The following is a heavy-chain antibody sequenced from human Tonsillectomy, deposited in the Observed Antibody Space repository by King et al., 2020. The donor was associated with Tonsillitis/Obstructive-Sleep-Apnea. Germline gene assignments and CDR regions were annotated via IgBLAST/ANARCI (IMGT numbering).Heavy chain of an antibody. D-gene: IGHD3-22*01. V-gene: IGHV3-23*04. Sequence: VQLVESGGGLVQPGGSLRLSCAAPGFTFSSYAMSWVRQAPGKGLEWVSAISGSGGSTYYADSVKGRFTISRDNSKNTLYLQMNSLSAEDTAVYYCASTPGPDYYDSSGYQSYWGQGTLVSVSA. CDR2: ISGSGGST. CDR3: ASTPGPDYYDSSGYQSY. CDR1: GFTFSSYA. J-gene: IGHJ4*02.